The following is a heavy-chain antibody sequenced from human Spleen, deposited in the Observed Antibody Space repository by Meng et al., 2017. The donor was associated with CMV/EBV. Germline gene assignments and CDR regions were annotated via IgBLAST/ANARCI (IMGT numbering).Heavy chain of an antibody. Sequence: AQLQESGPGLVKPPETLSLTCTVSGGSISSYYWSWIRQPAGKGLEWIGRIYTSGSTNYNPSLKSRVTMSVDTSKNQFSLKLSSVTAADTAVYYCARDPSSSWTGWFDPWGQGTLVTVSS. V-gene: IGHV4-4*07. CDR2: IYTSGST. D-gene: IGHD6-13*01. J-gene: IGHJ5*02. CDR3: ARDPSSSWTGWFDP. CDR1: GGSISSYY.